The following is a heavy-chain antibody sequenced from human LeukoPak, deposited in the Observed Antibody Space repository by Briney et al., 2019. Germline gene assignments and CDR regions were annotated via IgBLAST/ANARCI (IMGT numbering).Heavy chain of an antibody. V-gene: IGHV4-39*07. Sequence: PSETLSLTCTVSGGSISSSSYYWGWIRQPPGKGLEWIGSIFHSGSTYYNPSLKSRVTISVDTSKNQFSLKLSSVTAADTAMYYCARDDRDYYGVDYWGQGSLVTVSS. CDR1: GGSISSSSYY. CDR3: ARDDRDYYGVDY. D-gene: IGHD2-21*02. J-gene: IGHJ4*02. CDR2: IFHSGST.